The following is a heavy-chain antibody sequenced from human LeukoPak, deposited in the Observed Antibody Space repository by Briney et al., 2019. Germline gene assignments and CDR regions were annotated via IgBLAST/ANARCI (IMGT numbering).Heavy chain of an antibody. CDR2: ISDDGRHN. Sequence: GGSLRLSCAASGFTFSTYAMNWVRQAPGKGLEWVAVISDDGRHNYYADSVKGRFTISRDNSKSTLYLQMNSLRDDDSAAYFCARVYLERLTAGYFDHWSQGTQVTVSP. CDR1: GFTFSTYA. CDR3: ARVYLERLTAGYFDH. J-gene: IGHJ4*02. V-gene: IGHV3-30*04. D-gene: IGHD2-8*01.